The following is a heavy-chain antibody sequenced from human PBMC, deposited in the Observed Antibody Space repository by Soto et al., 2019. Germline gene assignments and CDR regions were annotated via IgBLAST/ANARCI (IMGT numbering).Heavy chain of an antibody. CDR1: GYTFTRYG. D-gene: IGHD2-21*02. CDR2: IRGYDGRT. CDR3: AREGDVPYYYYGMDV. V-gene: IGHV1-18*01. J-gene: IGHJ6*02. Sequence: QVHLVQYGAEVKKPGASVKVSCKTSGYTFTRYGISWVRQAPGQGLEWMGWIRGYDGRTNFAQKVQDRVTMTTDTSTSTVYMELRSLSSDDTAVYYCAREGDVPYYYYGMDVWGQGTTVTVSS.